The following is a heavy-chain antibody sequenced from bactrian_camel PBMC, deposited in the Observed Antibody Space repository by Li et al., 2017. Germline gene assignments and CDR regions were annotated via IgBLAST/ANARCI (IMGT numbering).Heavy chain of an antibody. CDR1: GYYARGKC. Sequence: QLVESGGGSVQAGGSLRPSCAASGYYARGKCMGWFRQASGKEREWVGSLDSDGRINYADSVKGRFTISHDNAKNTLYLQMNSLTPEDTGIYHCAADWRKLAPFRGHMCNWYGGNYQYWGQGTQVTVS. D-gene: IGHD1*01. CDR3: AADWRKLAPFRGHMCNWYGGNYQY. V-gene: IGHV3S53*01. J-gene: IGHJ4*01. CDR2: LDSDGRI.